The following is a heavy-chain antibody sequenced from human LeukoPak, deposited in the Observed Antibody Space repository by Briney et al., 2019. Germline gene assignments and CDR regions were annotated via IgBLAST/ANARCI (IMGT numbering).Heavy chain of an antibody. CDR2: ISSSSKTI. Sequence: PGGSLRLSCAASGFTFSSYAMSWVRQAPGKGLEWVSYISSSSKTIYYADSVKGRFTISRDNAKNSLNLQMKSLRAEDTAVYYCARDPSTYYDYWGQGTLVTVSS. J-gene: IGHJ4*02. V-gene: IGHV3-48*04. CDR1: GFTFSSYA. CDR3: ARDPSTYYDY.